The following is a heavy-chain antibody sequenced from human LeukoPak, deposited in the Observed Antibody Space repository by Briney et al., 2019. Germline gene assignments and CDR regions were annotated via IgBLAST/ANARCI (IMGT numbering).Heavy chain of an antibody. J-gene: IGHJ3*02. CDR1: GYTFTGYY. CDR2: INPNSGGT. V-gene: IGHV1-2*02. D-gene: IGHD2-2*01. Sequence: ASVKVSCKASGYTFTGYYMHWVGQAPGQGLEWMGWINPNSGGTNYAQKFQGRVTMTRDTSISAAYMELSRLRSDDTAVYYCARYCSSTSCYGHDAFDIWGQGTMVTVSS. CDR3: ARYCSSTSCYGHDAFDI.